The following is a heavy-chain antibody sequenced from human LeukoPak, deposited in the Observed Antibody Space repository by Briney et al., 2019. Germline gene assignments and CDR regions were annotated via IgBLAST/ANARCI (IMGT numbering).Heavy chain of an antibody. CDR2: INPNSGGT. V-gene: IGHV1-2*02. J-gene: IGHJ5*02. CDR3: ARHSQVWGVVIKSENWFDP. CDR1: GYTFTSYY. Sequence: ASVKVSCKASGYTFTSYYMHWVRQAPGQGLEWMGWINPNSGGTNYAQKFQGRVTMTRDTSISTAYMELSRLRSDDTAVYYCARHSQVWGVVIKSENWFDPWGQGTLVTVSS. D-gene: IGHD3-3*01.